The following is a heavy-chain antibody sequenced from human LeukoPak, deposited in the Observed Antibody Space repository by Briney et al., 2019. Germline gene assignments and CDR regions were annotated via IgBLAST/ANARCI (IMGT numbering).Heavy chain of an antibody. D-gene: IGHD1-26*01. Sequence: ASVRVSCKASGYTFTSYGVSWVRQAPGQGLEWMGWISTYNADTDYAQKFQGRVTMAGNTSISTAYMELRSLRSDDTAVYYCAREDSEAFDYWGQGTLVTVSS. J-gene: IGHJ4*02. CDR3: AREDSEAFDY. V-gene: IGHV1-18*01. CDR1: GYTFTSYG. CDR2: ISTYNADT.